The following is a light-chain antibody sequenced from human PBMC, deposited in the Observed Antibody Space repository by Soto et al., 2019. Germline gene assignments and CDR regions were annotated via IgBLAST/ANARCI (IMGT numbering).Light chain of an antibody. V-gene: IGKV3-15*01. CDR1: QSVSSN. J-gene: IGKJ1*01. Sequence: EIVMTQSPATLSVSPGERATLSCRASQSVSSNLAWYQQKPGQAPRLLIYGASTRATGIPARFSGSGSGTESTLTISSLQSEDFAVYYCQQYNNWPETFGKGTKVDIK. CDR2: GAS. CDR3: QQYNNWPET.